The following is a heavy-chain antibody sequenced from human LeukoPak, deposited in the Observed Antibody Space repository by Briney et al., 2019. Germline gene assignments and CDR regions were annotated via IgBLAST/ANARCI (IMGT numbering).Heavy chain of an antibody. J-gene: IGHJ4*02. CDR3: ARDWNVDIVAVYYFDY. CDR1: GYSISSGYY. D-gene: IGHD5-12*01. V-gene: IGHV4-38-2*02. CDR2: IYHSGST. Sequence: SETLSLTCTVSGYSISSGYYWGWIRQPPGKGLEWIGSIYHSGSTYYNPPLKSRVTISVDMSKNQFSLKLSPVTAADTAVYYCARDWNVDIVAVYYFDYWGQGTLVTVSS.